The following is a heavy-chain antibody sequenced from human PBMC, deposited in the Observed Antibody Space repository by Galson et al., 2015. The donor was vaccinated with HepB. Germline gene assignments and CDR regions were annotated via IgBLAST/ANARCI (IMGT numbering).Heavy chain of an antibody. CDR3: ATETRNHSDY. CDR1: GFTFSSYG. V-gene: IGHV3-33*08. CDR2: ICDDGGNT. J-gene: IGHJ4*02. Sequence: SLRLSCAASGFTFSSYGMHWVRQAPGKGLEWVAFICDDGGNTYYADSVKGRFTISRDNSKNTLYLQMNSLRAEDTAVYYCATETRNHSDYWGQGTLVTVSS.